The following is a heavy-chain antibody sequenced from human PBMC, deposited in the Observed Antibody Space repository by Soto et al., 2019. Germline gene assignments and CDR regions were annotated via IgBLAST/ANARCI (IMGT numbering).Heavy chain of an antibody. CDR1: GFTFSNYW. V-gene: IGHV3-74*01. Sequence: EVQLVESGGGLVQPGGSLRLSCAASGFTFSNYWMHWVRQAPGKGLVWVSRIKSDGSSIIYADSVKGRFTISRDNARNTLYLQMNSLRAEDTAVYYCARGGFSGSGSYVHGEYWGQGALVPVTS. CDR3: ARGGFSGSGSYVHGEY. CDR2: IKSDGSSI. J-gene: IGHJ4*02. D-gene: IGHD3-10*01.